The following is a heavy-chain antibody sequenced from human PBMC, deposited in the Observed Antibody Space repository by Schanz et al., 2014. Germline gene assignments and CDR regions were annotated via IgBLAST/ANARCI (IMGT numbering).Heavy chain of an antibody. Sequence: QVQLVQSGGEVKTPGASVKVSCKASGYTFTRSGISWVRQAPGQGLEWMGWIGGSDGNTNFAQKFQGRVTMTTDTSTSTVYMELRSLTSDDSAVYYCARVSTGSYSDAFHMWGQGTMVTVSS. J-gene: IGHJ3*02. CDR1: GYTFTRSG. V-gene: IGHV1-18*01. CDR3: ARVSTGSYSDAFHM. CDR2: IGGSDGNT. D-gene: IGHD1-26*01.